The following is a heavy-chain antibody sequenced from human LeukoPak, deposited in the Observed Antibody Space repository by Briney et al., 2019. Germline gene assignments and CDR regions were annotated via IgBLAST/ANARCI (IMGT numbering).Heavy chain of an antibody. D-gene: IGHD5-24*01. CDR2: IYSGGST. J-gene: IGHJ3*02. V-gene: IGHV3-53*01. Sequence: GRSLRLSCTASGFTFGDYAMSWFRQAPGKGLEWVSVIYSGGSTYYADSVKGRFTISRDNSKNTLYLQMNSLRAEDTAVYYCARGDGYNRAFDIWGQGTMVTVSS. CDR1: GFTFGDYA. CDR3: ARGDGYNRAFDI.